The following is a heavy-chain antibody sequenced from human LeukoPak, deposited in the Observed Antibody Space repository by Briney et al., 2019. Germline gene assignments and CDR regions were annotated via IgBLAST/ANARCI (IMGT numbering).Heavy chain of an antibody. V-gene: IGHV4-39*07. J-gene: IGHJ4*02. D-gene: IGHD1-1*01. CDR3: AKAPGHTTPLPGASTRAYYLDY. Sequence: SEALSFTCTVSGDANSSTNFYWGWIRQPPGRGLEWIGSIYNTGSTYYNPSLKSRVTISVGSSKNQFSLILNSVTAADTAVYYCAKAPGHTTPLPGASTRAYYLDYWGQGTLVTVSS. CDR2: IYNTGST. CDR1: GDANSSTNFY.